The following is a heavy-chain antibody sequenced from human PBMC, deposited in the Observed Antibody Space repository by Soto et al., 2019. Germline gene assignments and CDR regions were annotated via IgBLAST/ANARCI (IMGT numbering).Heavy chain of an antibody. D-gene: IGHD1-26*01. Sequence: QVQLVQSGAEVKKPGSSVKVSCKASGGTFSSYAINWVRQAPGQGLEWMGGIIPIFGTADYAQKFQGRVTITADESTTTAYMQLSSLRSEDTAVYDCASVAAKYSYYGMDVWGQGTTVTVSS. J-gene: IGHJ6*02. CDR1: GGTFSSYA. V-gene: IGHV1-69*12. CDR2: IIPIFGTA. CDR3: ASVAAKYSYYGMDV.